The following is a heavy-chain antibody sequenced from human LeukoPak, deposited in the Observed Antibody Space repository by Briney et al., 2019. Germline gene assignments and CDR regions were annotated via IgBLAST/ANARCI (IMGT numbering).Heavy chain of an antibody. J-gene: IGHJ3*02. D-gene: IGHD6-19*01. CDR1: GYSISNYY. Sequence: SETLSLTCTVSGYSISNYYWSWIRLAPGKGLEWIGNIHNSVNTNYNPALKSRFTIFLDTSKNQFSLKLTSMTAADTAVYYCASTKKWLAFDIWGQGTMVTVSS. CDR2: IHNSVNT. CDR3: ASTKKWLAFDI. V-gene: IGHV4-59*01.